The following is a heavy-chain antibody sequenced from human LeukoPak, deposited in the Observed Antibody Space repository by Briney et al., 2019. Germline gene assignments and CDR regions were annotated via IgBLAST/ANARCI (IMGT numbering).Heavy chain of an antibody. V-gene: IGHV3-21*01. CDR3: ARPGTGYCSSAGCHWDS. Sequence: GGSLRLSCAASAFTFSTHSMYWVRQALGEGLQWVSSISSSSNFIHSAESVRGRFTSSRDNANNSLYLQMNRLGGKETAVYYCARPGTGYCSSAGCHWDSWGQGTLVTVSS. D-gene: IGHD2-2*01. J-gene: IGHJ4*02. CDR2: ISSSSNFI. CDR1: AFTFSTHS.